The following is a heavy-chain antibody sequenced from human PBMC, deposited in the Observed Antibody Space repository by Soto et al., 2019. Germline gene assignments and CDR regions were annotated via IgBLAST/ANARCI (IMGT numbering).Heavy chain of an antibody. CDR1: GGSISSGGYY. D-gene: IGHD4-17*01. CDR3: ARGMTTGSPYYFYAMDV. CDR2: IYYSGST. J-gene: IGHJ6*02. Sequence: QVQLQQSGPGLVKPSQTLSLTCTVSGGSISSGGYYWSWIRQHPGKGLEWIGYIYYSGSTYYNPPLKSRVTISVDTSKNQFSLKLSSVTAADTAVYYCARGMTTGSPYYFYAMDVWGQGTTVTVSS. V-gene: IGHV4-31*03.